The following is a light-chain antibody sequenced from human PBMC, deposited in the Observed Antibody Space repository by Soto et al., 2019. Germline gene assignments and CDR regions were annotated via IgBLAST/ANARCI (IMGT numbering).Light chain of an antibody. Sequence: EIVVTQSPATLSLSPGERATLSCRASQSASSYLAWYQQKPGQAPRLLIYDASNRATGIPARFSGSGSWTDFTLTIGSREPEDFAVYYCQQRSNWQGATFGGGTKVEIK. CDR1: QSASSY. CDR2: DAS. J-gene: IGKJ4*01. CDR3: QQRSNWQGAT. V-gene: IGKV3-11*01.